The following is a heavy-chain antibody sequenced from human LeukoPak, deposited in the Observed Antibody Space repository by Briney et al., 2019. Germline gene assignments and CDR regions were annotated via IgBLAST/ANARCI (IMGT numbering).Heavy chain of an antibody. CDR1: GYTFTSYG. J-gene: IGHJ4*02. V-gene: IGHV1-18*01. CDR3: ARESNWAYYFDY. CDR2: RSTYNSDT. D-gene: IGHD1-1*01. Sequence: ASVKVSCKASGYTFTSYGISWVRQAPGQGLDWMGWRSTYNSDTKFAQSLQGRVTMTTDTSTNTAYIELRDLRSDDTAVYYCARESNWAYYFDYWGQGTLV.